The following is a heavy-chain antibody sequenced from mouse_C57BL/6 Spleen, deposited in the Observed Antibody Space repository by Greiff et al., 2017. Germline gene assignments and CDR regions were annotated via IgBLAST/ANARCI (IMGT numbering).Heavy chain of an antibody. V-gene: IGHV14-1*01. CDR1: GFNIKDYY. D-gene: IGHD2-4*01. J-gene: IGHJ1*03. Sequence: EVKLQESGAELVRPGASVKLSCTASGFNIKDYYMHWVKQRPEQGLEWIGRIDPEDGDTEYAPKFQGKATMTADTSSNTAYLQLSSLTSEDTAVYYCTPSTMITTSIRYFDVWGTGTTVTVSS. CDR2: IDPEDGDT. CDR3: TPSTMITTSIRYFDV.